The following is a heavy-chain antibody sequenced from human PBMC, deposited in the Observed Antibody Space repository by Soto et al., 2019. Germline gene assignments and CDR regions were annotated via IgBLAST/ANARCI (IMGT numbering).Heavy chain of an antibody. V-gene: IGHV1-69*01. Sequence: QVQLVQSAAEVKNPGSSVKVSCKASGGTLSDYAVSWVRQARGQGLEWMGGIMPTVDSANYAQKFQGRLTITVDESTSTANMELSSLTSDDTAIYYCAVAAVREILTEQSSGMAVWGQGTTVTVSS. CDR1: GGTLSDYA. D-gene: IGHD3-10*01. CDR3: AVAAVREILTEQSSGMAV. J-gene: IGHJ6*02. CDR2: IMPTVDSA.